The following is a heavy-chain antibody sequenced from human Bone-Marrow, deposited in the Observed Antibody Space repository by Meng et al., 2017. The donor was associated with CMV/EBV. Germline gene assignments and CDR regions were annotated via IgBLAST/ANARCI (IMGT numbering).Heavy chain of an antibody. J-gene: IGHJ5*02. CDR1: GYTFTGYY. D-gene: IGHD6-13*01. CDR3: ARGRIAAAGTPLFDP. Sequence: ASVKVSCKASGYTFTGYYMHWVRQAPGQGLEWMGWINPNSGGTNYAQKFQGRVTMTRDTSISTAYMELSRLRSDDTAVYYCARGRIAAAGTPLFDPWGQGTLVTVSS. V-gene: IGHV1-2*02. CDR2: INPNSGGT.